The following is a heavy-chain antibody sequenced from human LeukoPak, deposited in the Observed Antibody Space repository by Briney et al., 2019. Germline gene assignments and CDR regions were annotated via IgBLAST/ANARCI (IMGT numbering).Heavy chain of an antibody. Sequence: GGSLRLSCAASGFTFSDYGLPWVRQVPGKGLEWVAVIWHDGSNINYADSVKGRFTISRDNSKKRLDLQMNSLRAEDTAVYYCAREGLAGVYEAFDHWGQGTLVTVSS. CDR1: GFTFSDYG. CDR2: IWHDGSNI. CDR3: AREGLAGVYEAFDH. J-gene: IGHJ4*02. D-gene: IGHD5/OR15-5a*01. V-gene: IGHV3-33*01.